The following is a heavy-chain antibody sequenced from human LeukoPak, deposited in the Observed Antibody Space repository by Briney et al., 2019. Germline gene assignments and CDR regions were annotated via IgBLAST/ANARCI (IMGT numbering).Heavy chain of an antibody. CDR2: IRGTSTDI. CDR1: GFTFSDYY. Sequence: GGSLRLSRVVSGFTFSDYYMSWVRQAPGKGLEWISYIRGTSTDIKIADSVKGRFTISRDNAQNTLYLQMNSLRAEDTAVYYCVRDNTNYNNYHGMDVWGQGTTVTVSS. J-gene: IGHJ6*02. D-gene: IGHD2-8*01. V-gene: IGHV3-11*05. CDR3: VRDNTNYNNYHGMDV.